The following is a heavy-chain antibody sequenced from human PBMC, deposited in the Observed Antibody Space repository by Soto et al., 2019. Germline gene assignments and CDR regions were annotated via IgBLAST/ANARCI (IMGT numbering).Heavy chain of an antibody. D-gene: IGHD3-22*01. J-gene: IGHJ4*02. Sequence: GESLKISCKGSGYSFAGYWITWVRQKPGKGLEWMGRIDPSDSQAYYSPSFRGHVTISVTKSITTVFLPWSSLRASDTAMYYCARQIYDSDTGPNFQYYFDSWGQGTPVTVSS. V-gene: IGHV5-10-1*01. CDR2: IDPSDSQA. CDR3: ARQIYDSDTGPNFQYYFDS. CDR1: GYSFAGYW.